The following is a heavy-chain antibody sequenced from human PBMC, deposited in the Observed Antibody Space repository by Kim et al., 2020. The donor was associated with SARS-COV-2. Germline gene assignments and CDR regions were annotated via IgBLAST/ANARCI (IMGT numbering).Heavy chain of an antibody. J-gene: IGHJ4*02. Sequence: SYNSALKSRVTLSVDTSKNQFSRRLTSVTAADTAIYYCARGPIPSGFSDSWGQGILVTVSS. V-gene: IGHV4-34*01. CDR3: ARGPIPSGFSDS. D-gene: IGHD3-22*01.